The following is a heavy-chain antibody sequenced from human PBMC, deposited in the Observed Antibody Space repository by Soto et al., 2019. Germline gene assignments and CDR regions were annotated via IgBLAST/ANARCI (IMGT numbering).Heavy chain of an antibody. CDR2: IYATGTT. V-gene: IGHV4-4*07. D-gene: IGHD1-1*01. Sequence: SETLSLTCTVSGASISGYYWSWIRKSAGKGLEWIERIYATGTTDYNPSLKSRVMMSVDTSKKQFSLKLRSVTAADTAVYYCVRDGTKTLRDWFDPWGQGISVTVSS. J-gene: IGHJ5*02. CDR1: GASISGYY. CDR3: VRDGTKTLRDWFDP.